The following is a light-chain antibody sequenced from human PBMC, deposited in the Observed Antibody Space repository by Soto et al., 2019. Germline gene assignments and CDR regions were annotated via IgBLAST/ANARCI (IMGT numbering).Light chain of an antibody. CDR1: QSINSY. Sequence: DIQMTQSPSSLSASVGDRVTITCRASQSINSYLNWFQQKPGKAPKLLIFGTSSLQSGVPSRFSGSESGTDFTLTSNSLQPDDFATYYCQQSYSTPRTFGQGTRLEIK. CDR3: QQSYSTPRT. J-gene: IGKJ5*01. CDR2: GTS. V-gene: IGKV1-39*01.